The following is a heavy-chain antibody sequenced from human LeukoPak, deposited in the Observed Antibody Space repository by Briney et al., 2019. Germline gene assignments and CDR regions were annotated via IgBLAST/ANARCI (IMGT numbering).Heavy chain of an antibody. CDR3: ARGKQWLRSDAFDI. V-gene: IGHV1-18*01. CDR1: GYTFTSFG. J-gene: IGHJ3*02. Sequence: ASVKVSCKASGYTFTSFGINWVRQAPGQGVEWMGWISTYNGNTNYAQKLQGRVTMTTDTSTNTVYMELTSLRSDDTAVYYCARGKQWLRSDAFDIWGQGTMVTVPS. CDR2: ISTYNGNT. D-gene: IGHD6-19*01.